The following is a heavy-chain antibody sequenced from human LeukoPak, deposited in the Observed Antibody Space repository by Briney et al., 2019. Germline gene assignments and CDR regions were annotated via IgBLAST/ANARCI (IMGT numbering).Heavy chain of an antibody. CDR1: GYSISSSNW. Sequence: SDTLSLTCAVSGYSISSSNWWGWIRQPPGKGLEWIGSIYHSGRTFYNPSLKSRVTISVDTSKNQFSLKLTSVTAADTAVYYCARVEQQLVAKWGQGTLVTVSS. V-gene: IGHV4-38-2*01. J-gene: IGHJ4*02. CDR2: IYHSGRT. D-gene: IGHD6-13*01. CDR3: ARVEQQLVAK.